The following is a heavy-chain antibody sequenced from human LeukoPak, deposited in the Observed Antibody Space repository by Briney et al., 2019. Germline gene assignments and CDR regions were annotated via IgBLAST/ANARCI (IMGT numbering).Heavy chain of an antibody. D-gene: IGHD4-17*01. CDR3: ARDTRTMTAVTRGQHYYYGLDV. J-gene: IGHJ6*02. CDR1: GYTFTDYY. CDR2: INPSDGGT. Sequence: ASVRVSCKASGYTFTDYYLHWVRQAPGHGLEWMAIINPSDGGTYYEQKLQGRVTVTRDTSTSTVYMELSSLRSEDTAVYYCARDTRTMTAVTRGQHYYYGLDVWGQGTTVTVSS. V-gene: IGHV1-46*01.